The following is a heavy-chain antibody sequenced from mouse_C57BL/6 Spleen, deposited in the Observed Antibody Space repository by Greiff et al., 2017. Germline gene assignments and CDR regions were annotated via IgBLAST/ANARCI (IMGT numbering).Heavy chain of an antibody. CDR2: IDPSDSYT. CDR1: GYTFTSYW. J-gene: IGHJ4*01. CDR3: ARPAGWDYAMDD. D-gene: IGHD3-2*02. Sequence: QVQLQQPGAELVMPGASVKLSCKASGYTFTSYWMHWVKQRPGQGLEWIGEIDPSDSYTNYNQKFKGKSTLTVDKSSSTAYMQLSSLTSEDSAVYDCARPAGWDYAMDDWGQGTSVTVSS. V-gene: IGHV1-69*01.